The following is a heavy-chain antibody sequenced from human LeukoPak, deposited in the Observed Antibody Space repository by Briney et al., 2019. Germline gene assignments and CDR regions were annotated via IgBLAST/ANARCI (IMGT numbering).Heavy chain of an antibody. CDR1: GGTFSSYA. D-gene: IGHD5/OR15-5a*01. CDR3: ARVGLRTAVSYFDY. J-gene: IGHJ4*02. CDR2: IIPIFGTA. Sequence: GSSVKVSCKASGGTFSSYAISWVRQAPGQRLEWMGRIIPIFGTANYAQKFQGRVTITTDESTSTASLELSSLRPEDTAAYYCARVGLRTAVSYFDYWGQGTLVTVSS. V-gene: IGHV1-69*05.